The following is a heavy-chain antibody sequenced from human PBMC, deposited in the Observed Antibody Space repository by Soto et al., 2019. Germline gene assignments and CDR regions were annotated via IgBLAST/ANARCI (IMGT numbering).Heavy chain of an antibody. CDR1: GFTFSSYE. Sequence: GGSLRLSCAASGFTFSSYEMNWVRQAPGKGLEWVSYISSSGSTIYYADSVKGRFTISRDNAKNSLYLQMNSLRAEDAAVYCGAGIRIFGVDPYYFDYWGQGTLVTVSS. D-gene: IGHD3-3*02. J-gene: IGHJ4*02. V-gene: IGHV3-48*03. CDR2: ISSSGSTI. CDR3: AGIRIFGVDPYYFDY.